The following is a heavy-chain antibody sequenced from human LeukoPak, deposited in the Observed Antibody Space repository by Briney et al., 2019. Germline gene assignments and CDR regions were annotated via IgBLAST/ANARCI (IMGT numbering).Heavy chain of an antibody. CDR1: GGSFSGYY. D-gene: IGHD1-7*01. CDR3: ARGVTGTTQLFDY. V-gene: IGHV4-34*01. CDR2: INHSGST. Sequence: SETLSLTCAVYGGSFSGYYWSWIRQPPGKGLEWIGEINHSGSTNYNPSLKSRVTISVDTSKNRFSLKLSSVTAADTAVYYCARGVTGTTQLFDYWGQGTLVTVSS. J-gene: IGHJ4*02.